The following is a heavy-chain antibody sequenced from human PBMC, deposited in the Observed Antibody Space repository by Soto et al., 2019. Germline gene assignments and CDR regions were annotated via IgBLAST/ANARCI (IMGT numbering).Heavy chain of an antibody. J-gene: IGHJ5*02. CDR2: IYYSGST. V-gene: IGHV4-59*08. CDR1: GGSISSYY. CDR3: ARLAEYCSGGSCSNWFDP. Sequence: SETLSLTCTVSGGSISSYYWSWIRQPPGKGLEWIGYIYYSGSTNYNPSLKSRVTISVDTSKNQFSLKLSSVTAADTAVYYCARLAEYCSGGSCSNWFDPWGQGTLVTVSS. D-gene: IGHD2-15*01.